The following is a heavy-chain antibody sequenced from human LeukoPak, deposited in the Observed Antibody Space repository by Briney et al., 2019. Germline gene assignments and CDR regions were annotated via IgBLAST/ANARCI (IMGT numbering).Heavy chain of an antibody. CDR3: ARAADYGGNYFDC. CDR1: GFTFSSYW. J-gene: IGHJ4*02. Sequence: GGSLRLSCAASGFTFSSYWMSWVRQAPRKGLEWVANIKQDGSEKYYVDSVKGRFTISRDNAKNSLYLQMNSLRAEDTAVYYCARAADYGGNYFDCWGQGTLVTVSS. V-gene: IGHV3-7*03. D-gene: IGHD4-23*01. CDR2: IKQDGSEK.